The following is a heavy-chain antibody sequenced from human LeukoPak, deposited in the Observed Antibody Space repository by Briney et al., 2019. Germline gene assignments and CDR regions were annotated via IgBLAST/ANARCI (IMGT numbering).Heavy chain of an antibody. J-gene: IGHJ4*02. CDR2: IYPGDSDT. V-gene: IGHV5-51*01. Sequence: GESLKISCKGSGYSFTSYWIGLVRQMPGKGLKWMGIIYPGDSDTRYSPSFQGQVTISADKSISTAYLQWSSLKASDTAMYYCARLSEGPYDYVWGSYRYWAYYFDYWGQGTLVTVSS. CDR3: ARLSEGPYDYVWGSYRYWAYYFDY. CDR1: GYSFTSYW. D-gene: IGHD3-16*02.